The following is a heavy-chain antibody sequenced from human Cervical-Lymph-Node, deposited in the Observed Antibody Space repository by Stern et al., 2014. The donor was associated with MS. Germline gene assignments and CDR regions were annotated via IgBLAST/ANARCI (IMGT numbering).Heavy chain of an antibody. J-gene: IGHJ4*02. D-gene: IGHD4-17*01. CDR3: AKSTVTSLSDY. Sequence: EGQLEESGGGLVQPGGSLGLSCTASGFAFSSYAMSWVLQAPGKGLEWVSAISGSGGSTYYADSVKGRFTISRDNSKNTLYLQMNSLRAEDTAVYYCAKSTVTSLSDYWGQGTLVTVSS. CDR1: GFAFSSYA. V-gene: IGHV3-23*04. CDR2: ISGSGGST.